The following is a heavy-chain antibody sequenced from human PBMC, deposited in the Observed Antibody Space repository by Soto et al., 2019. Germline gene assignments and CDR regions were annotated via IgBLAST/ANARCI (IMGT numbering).Heavy chain of an antibody. J-gene: IGHJ5*02. CDR2: IYYSGST. D-gene: IGHD3-3*01. V-gene: IGHV4-39*01. Sequence: SETLSLTCTVSGDSIRSSSYYWGWIRQPPGKGLEWIGSIYYSGSTYYNPSLKSRVTISVDTSKNQFSLKLSSVTAADTAVYYCARTRTIFGVVILGFDPWGQGTLVTVSS. CDR1: GDSIRSSSYY. CDR3: ARTRTIFGVVILGFDP.